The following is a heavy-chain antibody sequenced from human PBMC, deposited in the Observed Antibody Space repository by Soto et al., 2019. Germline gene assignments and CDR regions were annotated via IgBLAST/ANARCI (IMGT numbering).Heavy chain of an antibody. CDR1: GGAFSDYA. J-gene: IGHJ6*02. V-gene: IGHV1-69*13. D-gene: IGHD3-16*01. Sequence: GASVKVSCKASGGAFSDYAFSWVRQAPGQGLEWLGGIMPIFRAPDYAQKFQGRVTITADEFTRTAYMEMNSLRSEDTAVYYCASWGKGRDLWNYYYGMDVWGQGTTVTVS. CDR3: ASWGKGRDLWNYYYGMDV. CDR2: IMPIFRAP.